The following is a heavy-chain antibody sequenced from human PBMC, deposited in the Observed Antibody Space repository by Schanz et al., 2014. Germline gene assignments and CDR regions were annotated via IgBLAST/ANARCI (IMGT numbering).Heavy chain of an antibody. Sequence: QAQLMQSGPELKRPGASVKVSCTASGYTLKNYGISWVRQAPGQGLEWMGRIIPIHGIVNYAQRFQDRVRITADKSTSTAYMELSSLRSDDTAVYYCARGRTFDYWGQGTLVTVSA. CDR1: GYTLKNYG. CDR3: ARGRTFDY. V-gene: IGHV1-69*04. CDR2: IIPIHGIV. J-gene: IGHJ4*02.